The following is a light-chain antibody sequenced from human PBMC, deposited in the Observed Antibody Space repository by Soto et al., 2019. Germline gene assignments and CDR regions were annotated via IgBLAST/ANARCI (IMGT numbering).Light chain of an antibody. CDR3: AAWDDSLRAWV. V-gene: IGLV1-36*01. Sequence: QSVLTQPPSVSEAPRQRVTISCSGSSSNIGNNAVNWYQQLPGKAPKLLIYFDDLLPSGVSDRFSGSKSGTSASLAIGGLQSEDEADYYCAAWDDSLRAWVFGGGTKLTVL. CDR2: FDD. J-gene: IGLJ3*02. CDR1: SSNIGNNA.